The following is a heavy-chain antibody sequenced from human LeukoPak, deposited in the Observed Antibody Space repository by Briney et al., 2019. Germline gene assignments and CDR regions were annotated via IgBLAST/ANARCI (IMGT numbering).Heavy chain of an antibody. CDR2: INHSGST. J-gene: IGHJ6*02. Sequence: PSETLSLTCAVSGGSFSGYYWSWIRQPPGKGLEWIGEINHSGSTNYNPSLKSRVTISVDTSKNQFSLKLSSVTAADTAVYYCARGRTVTTPFYYYYYGMDVWGQGTTVTVSS. CDR3: ARGRTVTTPFYYYYYGMDV. V-gene: IGHV4-34*01. D-gene: IGHD4-17*01. CDR1: GGSFSGYY.